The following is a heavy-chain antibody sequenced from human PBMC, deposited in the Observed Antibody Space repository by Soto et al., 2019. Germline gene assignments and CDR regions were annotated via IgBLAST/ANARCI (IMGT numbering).Heavy chain of an antibody. CDR1: GGSISSGGYY. CDR2: NYYSGIT. J-gene: IGHJ6*02. CDR3: ARGSSIAGLYYGMDV. D-gene: IGHD6-6*01. V-gene: IGHV4-31*03. Sequence: QVQLQESGPGLVKPSQTLSLTCTVSGGSISSGGYYWTWIRQHPGKGLEWIGYNYYSGITYYNPSLKSRVTISLDTSTNQFPLKLSSVTAADPAVYYCARGSSIAGLYYGMDVWGQGTTVTVSS.